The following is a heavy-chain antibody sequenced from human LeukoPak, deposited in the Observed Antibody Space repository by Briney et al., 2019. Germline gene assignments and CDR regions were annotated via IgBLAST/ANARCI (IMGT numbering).Heavy chain of an antibody. D-gene: IGHD5-18*01. V-gene: IGHV4-59*01. CDR3: ARVRYGPPDY. Sequence: PSESLSLTCTVSGGSISSYYWSWIRQPPGKGLEWIGYIYYSGSTNYNPSLKSRVTISVDTSKNQFSLKLSSVTAADRAVYYCARVRYGPPDYWGQGTLVTVSS. CDR1: GGSISSYY. CDR2: IYYSGST. J-gene: IGHJ4*02.